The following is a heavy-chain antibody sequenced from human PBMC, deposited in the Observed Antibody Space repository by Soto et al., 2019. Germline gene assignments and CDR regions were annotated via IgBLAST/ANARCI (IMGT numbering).Heavy chain of an antibody. Sequence: XESLNIYCKGSGYSFTSYWIGWVRQMPGKGLEWMGIIYPGDSDTRYSPSFQGQVTISADKSISTAYLQWSSLKASDTAMYYCARRGYYYDSSGSVDYWGQGALVTVSS. D-gene: IGHD3-22*01. CDR2: IYPGDSDT. J-gene: IGHJ4*02. CDR3: ARRGYYYDSSGSVDY. V-gene: IGHV5-51*01. CDR1: GYSFTSYW.